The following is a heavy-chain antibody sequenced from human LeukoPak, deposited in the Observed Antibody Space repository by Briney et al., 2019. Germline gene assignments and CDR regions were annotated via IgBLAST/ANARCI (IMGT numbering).Heavy chain of an antibody. Sequence: SGGSLRLSCAASGFTFSSYSMNWVRQAPGKGLEWVSSISSSSSYIYYADSVKGRFTISRDNAKNSLYLQMNSLRAEDTAVYYCAREGGSYYVSDLDYWGQGTLATVPS. V-gene: IGHV3-21*01. J-gene: IGHJ4*02. CDR2: ISSSSSYI. D-gene: IGHD1-26*01. CDR3: AREGGSYYVSDLDY. CDR1: GFTFSSYS.